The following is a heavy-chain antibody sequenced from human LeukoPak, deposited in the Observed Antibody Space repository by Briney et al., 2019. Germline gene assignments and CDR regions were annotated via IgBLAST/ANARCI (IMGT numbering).Heavy chain of an antibody. CDR3: ARDPTHYDFWSGETQAPVDY. Sequence: ASVKVSCKASGGTFGGYAISWVRQAPGQGLEWMGGIIPIFGTANYAQKFQGRVTITADESTSTAYMELSSLRSEDTAVYYCARDPTHYDFWSGETQAPVDYWGQGTLVTVSS. CDR1: GGTFGGYA. J-gene: IGHJ4*02. V-gene: IGHV1-69*01. CDR2: IIPIFGTA. D-gene: IGHD3-3*01.